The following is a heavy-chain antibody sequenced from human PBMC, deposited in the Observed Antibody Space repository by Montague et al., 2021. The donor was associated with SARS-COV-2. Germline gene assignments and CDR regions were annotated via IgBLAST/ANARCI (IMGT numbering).Heavy chain of an antibody. CDR2: VLYNKST. CDR3: VRHPHDDGLNVHPDF. Sequence: SETLSLTCTVSGVSVTDYYWSWIRQPPGKGLEWVGDVLYNKSTNFNPSLKSRVAISVDTSKNQFSLRLTSVTAADTAFYYCVRHPHDDGLNVHPDFWGQGTLVAVS. D-gene: IGHD3-10*01. V-gene: IGHV4-59*08. CDR1: GVSVTDYY. J-gene: IGHJ4*02.